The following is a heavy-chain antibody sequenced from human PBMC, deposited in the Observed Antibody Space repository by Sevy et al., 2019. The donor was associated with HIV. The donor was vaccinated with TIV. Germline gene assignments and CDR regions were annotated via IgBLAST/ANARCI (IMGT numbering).Heavy chain of an antibody. CDR3: ARVVGYVSGNYYKYYYDLDV. CDR2: ITGSGFTI. V-gene: IGHV3-11*04. D-gene: IGHD3-10*01. CDR1: GFSFSDFY. Sequence: GGSLRLSCRGSGFSFSDFYMSWIRQAPGKGLEWVSHITGSGFTIYQADSVKGRFATSRDNAKKSLYLQMNSLRVEDTAVYYCARVVGYVSGNYYKYYYDLDVWGQGAAVTVSS. J-gene: IGHJ6*02.